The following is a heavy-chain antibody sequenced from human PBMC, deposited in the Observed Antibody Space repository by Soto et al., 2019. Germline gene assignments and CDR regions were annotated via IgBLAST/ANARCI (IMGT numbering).Heavy chain of an antibody. J-gene: IGHJ3*02. CDR1: GGSISSGGYS. V-gene: IGHV4-30-2*01. CDR3: ARAHGSGWGAFDI. D-gene: IGHD3-10*01. Sequence: QLQLQESGSGLVKPSQTLSLTCAVSGGSISSGGYSWSWIRQPPGKGLEWIGYIYHSGSTYYNPSLKSRVTISVDRSKDQFSLKLSSVTAADTAVYYCARAHGSGWGAFDIWGQGTMVTVSS. CDR2: IYHSGST.